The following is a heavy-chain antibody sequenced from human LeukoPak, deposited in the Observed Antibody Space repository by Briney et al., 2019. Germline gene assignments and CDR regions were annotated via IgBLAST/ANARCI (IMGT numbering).Heavy chain of an antibody. J-gene: IGHJ4*02. V-gene: IGHV3-23*01. CDR1: GFTFSSYA. CDR3: ARDLTSYDYVWDY. D-gene: IGHD3-16*01. CDR2: ISAGGDTT. Sequence: GGSLRLSCAASGFTFSSYAMSWVRQAPGEGLEWVSGISAGGDTTYTADSVRGRFTISRDNSNNTLYLQMNILTAEDTAVYYCARDLTSYDYVWDYWGQGTLVTVSS.